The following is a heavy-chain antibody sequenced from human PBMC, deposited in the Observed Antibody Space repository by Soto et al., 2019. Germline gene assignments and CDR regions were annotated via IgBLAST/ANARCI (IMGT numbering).Heavy chain of an antibody. D-gene: IGHD6-19*01. V-gene: IGHV4-34*01. CDR3: ARVLGVAGYYYYYGIDV. Sequence: ETLSLTCAVYGGSFSGYYWSWIRQPPGKGLEWIGEINHSGSTNYNPSLKSRVTISVDTSKNQFSLKLSSVTAADTAVYYCARVLGVAGYYYYYGIDVWAKGPRSPSP. CDR2: INHSGST. J-gene: IGHJ6*02. CDR1: GGSFSGYY.